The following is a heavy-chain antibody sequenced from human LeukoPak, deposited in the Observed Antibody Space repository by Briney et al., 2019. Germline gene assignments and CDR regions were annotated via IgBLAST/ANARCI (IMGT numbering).Heavy chain of an antibody. CDR2: IYYSGST. J-gene: IGHJ4*02. Sequence: SQTLSLTCTVSGGSISSGDYYWSWIRQPPGKGLEWIGYIYYSGSTYYNPSLKSRVTISVDTSKNQFSLKLSSVTAADTAVHYCARESFDFWSGYQYYFDYWGQETLVTVSS. CDR1: GGSISSGDYY. D-gene: IGHD3-3*01. CDR3: ARESFDFWSGYQYYFDY. V-gene: IGHV4-30-4*08.